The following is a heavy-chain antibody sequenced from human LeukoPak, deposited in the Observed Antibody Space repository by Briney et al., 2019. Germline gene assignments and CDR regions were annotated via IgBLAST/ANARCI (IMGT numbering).Heavy chain of an antibody. D-gene: IGHD3-10*01. Sequence: GGSLRLPCAASGFTFTTYYMSWIRQAPGKGLEWVSYISTTSSYTNYADSVKGRFTISRDNAKNSVFLQMNSLRAEDTAVYYCARENTYGSGTYYYYGIDVWGQGTTVTVSS. V-gene: IGHV3-11*05. CDR2: ISTTSSYT. CDR1: GFTFTTYY. CDR3: ARENTYGSGTYYYYGIDV. J-gene: IGHJ6*02.